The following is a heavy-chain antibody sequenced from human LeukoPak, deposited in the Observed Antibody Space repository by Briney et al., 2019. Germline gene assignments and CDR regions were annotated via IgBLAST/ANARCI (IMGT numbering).Heavy chain of an antibody. V-gene: IGHV4-59*12. Sequence: SETLSLTCTVSGGSISSYYWSWIRQPPGKGLDWIGYISYPGSTNYNPSLNSRVTMSVDTSKNQFSLKLSSVTAADTAVYYCARGRYFDYWGQGTLVTVSS. J-gene: IGHJ4*02. CDR1: GGSISSYY. CDR2: ISYPGST. CDR3: ARGRYFDY.